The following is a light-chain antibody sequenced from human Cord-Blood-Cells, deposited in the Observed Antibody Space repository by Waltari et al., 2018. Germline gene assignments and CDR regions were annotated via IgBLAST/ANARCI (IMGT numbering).Light chain of an antibody. V-gene: IGLV2-23*03. CDR2: EGS. CDR3: CSYAGSSTFV. Sequence: QSALTQPASVSGSPGQSITISCTGTSSDVGSYNLVPWYQQHPGKSPKHMVYEGSKRPSGVSNRFSGSKSGNTASLTISGLQAEDEADYYCCSYAGSSTFVFGGGTKLTVL. J-gene: IGLJ3*02. CDR1: SSDVGSYNL.